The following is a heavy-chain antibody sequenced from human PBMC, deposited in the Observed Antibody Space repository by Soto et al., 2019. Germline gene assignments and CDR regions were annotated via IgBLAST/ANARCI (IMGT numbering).Heavy chain of an antibody. V-gene: IGHV3-74*01. D-gene: IGHD2-15*01. CDR3: ARDPSAICSGATCYSDALDV. J-gene: IGHJ6*02. Sequence: GGSLRLSCASSVFTFSTNWMHWVRQAPGKGLVWVSRLNSDGSRTNYADSVKGRFTISRDNAKNTLFLQMTSLRAEDTAVYYCARDPSAICSGATCYSDALDVWGQGTMVTVSS. CDR1: VFTFSTNW. CDR2: LNSDGSRT.